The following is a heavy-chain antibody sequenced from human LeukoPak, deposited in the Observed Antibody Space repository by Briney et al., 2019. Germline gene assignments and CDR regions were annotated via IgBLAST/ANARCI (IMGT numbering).Heavy chain of an antibody. CDR3: ARQSGSGWYGFDY. CDR1: GGSISSYY. V-gene: IGHV4-59*08. J-gene: IGHJ4*02. Sequence: SETLSLTCTVSGGSISSYYWSWIRQPPGKGLEWIGYIYYSGSTNYNPSLKSRVTISVDTSKNQFSLKLSSVTAADTAVYYCARQSGSGWYGFDYWGQGTLVTVSS. D-gene: IGHD6-19*01. CDR2: IYYSGST.